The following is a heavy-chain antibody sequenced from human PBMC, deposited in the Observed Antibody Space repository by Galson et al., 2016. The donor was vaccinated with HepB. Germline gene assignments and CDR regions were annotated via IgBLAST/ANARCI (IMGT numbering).Heavy chain of an antibody. CDR3: ARWPDY. Sequence: LRLSCAASGFTVGNNYLKWVRQAPGKGLEWVSLIYSSGSTYYADSVKGRFTISRDTSMNTLFLQMNNLRVEDTAVYYCARWPDYWGQGTLVTVSS. V-gene: IGHV3-53*01. CDR2: IYSSGST. J-gene: IGHJ4*02. CDR1: GFTVGNNY.